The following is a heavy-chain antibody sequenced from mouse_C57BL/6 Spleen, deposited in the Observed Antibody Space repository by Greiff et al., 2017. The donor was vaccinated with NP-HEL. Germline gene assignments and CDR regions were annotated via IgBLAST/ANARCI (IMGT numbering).Heavy chain of an antibody. Sequence: QVQLQQPGAELVRPGSSVKLSCKASGYTFTSYWMDWVKQRPGQGLEWIGNIYPSDSETHYNQKFKDKATLTVDKSSSTAYMQLSSLTSEDSAVYYCARRGYSNYPLYAMDYWGQGTSVTVSS. CDR2: IYPSDSET. CDR1: GYTFTSYW. CDR3: ARRGYSNYPLYAMDY. V-gene: IGHV1-61*01. D-gene: IGHD2-5*01. J-gene: IGHJ4*01.